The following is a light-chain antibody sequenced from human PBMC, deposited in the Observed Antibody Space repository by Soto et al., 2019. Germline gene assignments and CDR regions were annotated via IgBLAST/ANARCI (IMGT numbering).Light chain of an antibody. CDR1: SSDVGRYDY. CDR2: EVT. Sequence: QLVLTQPASVSGSPGQSITISCTGTSSDVGRYDYVSWYQHHPGKAPRILIYEVTYRPSGVSNRFSGSKSGNTASVTISGLQADDEADYYCSSYTGFSTVVFGTGTKVTV. CDR3: SSYTGFSTVV. V-gene: IGLV2-14*01. J-gene: IGLJ1*01.